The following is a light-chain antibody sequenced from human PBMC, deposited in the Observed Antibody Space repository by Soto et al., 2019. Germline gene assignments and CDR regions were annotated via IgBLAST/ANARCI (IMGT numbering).Light chain of an antibody. CDR1: RSVSTN. V-gene: IGKV3-15*01. CDR3: QQYDKTVPPVT. J-gene: IGKJ4*01. CDR2: GAS. Sequence: DILLTQSPAIVSVSPGERATLSCRASRSVSTNLAWYQHKHGQAPRLLIYGASTRVTDIPPRFSGSGSGTEFTLTINSEDFGVYYCQQYDKTVPPVTFGGGTKVEI.